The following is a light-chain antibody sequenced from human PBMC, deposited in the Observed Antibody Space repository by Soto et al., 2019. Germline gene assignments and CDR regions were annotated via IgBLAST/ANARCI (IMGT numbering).Light chain of an antibody. CDR1: QSVSSN. CDR2: GAS. CDR3: QQYNNWPPIT. Sequence: EMVMKKSPATLSVSPGERATLHCRASQSVSSNLAWYQQKPGQAPRLLIYGASTRATGIPARFSGSGSGTEFTLTISSLQSEDFAVYYCQQYNNWPPITFGQGTRLEIK. J-gene: IGKJ5*01. V-gene: IGKV3-15*01.